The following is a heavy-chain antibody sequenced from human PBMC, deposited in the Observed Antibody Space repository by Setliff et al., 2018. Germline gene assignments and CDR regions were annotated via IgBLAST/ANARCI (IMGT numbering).Heavy chain of an antibody. Sequence: ASVKVSCKASGYTFTDYYIHWVRQAPGQGLEWMGWINPRSGNTNYTQSFQGRVTLTRDTSITTVYVQLSRLGSDDTAVYYCARDFFHLPTTGNFAAAGTWAFDIWGQGTMVTVSS. J-gene: IGHJ3*02. V-gene: IGHV1-2*02. CDR1: GYTFTDYY. CDR3: ARDFFHLPTTGNFAAAGTWAFDI. CDR2: INPRSGNT. D-gene: IGHD6-13*01.